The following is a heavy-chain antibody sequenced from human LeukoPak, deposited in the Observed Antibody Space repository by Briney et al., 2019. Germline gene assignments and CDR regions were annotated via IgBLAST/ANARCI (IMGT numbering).Heavy chain of an antibody. CDR3: ARADIVVVPAAIDYYYMDV. Sequence: GGSLRLSCAASGFTFDDYGMSWVRQAPGKGLEWVSGINWNGGSTGYADSVKGRFTISRDNAKNSLYLQMNSLRAEDTALYYCARADIVVVPAAIDYYYMDVWGKGTTVTVCS. V-gene: IGHV3-20*04. CDR1: GFTFDDYG. J-gene: IGHJ6*03. D-gene: IGHD2-2*02. CDR2: INWNGGST.